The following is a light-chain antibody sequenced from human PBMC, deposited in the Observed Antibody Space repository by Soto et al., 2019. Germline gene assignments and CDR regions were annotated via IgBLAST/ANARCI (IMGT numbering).Light chain of an antibody. V-gene: IGLV2-11*01. CDR1: GNDVGAYNY. J-gene: IGLJ1*01. CDR3: CSYAGGYTYL. CDR2: DVA. Sequence: QSVLTQPPSVSEAPRQRVTISCTGTGNDVGAYNYVSWYQQHPGRPPKLMIYDVARWPSGVPDRFSGSKSGNTASLTISGLQAEDEADYFCCSYAGGYTYLFGTGTQLTVL.